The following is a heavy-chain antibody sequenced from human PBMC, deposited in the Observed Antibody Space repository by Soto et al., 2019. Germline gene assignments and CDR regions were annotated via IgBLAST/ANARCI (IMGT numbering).Heavy chain of an antibody. CDR3: SRRYGSFFDY. Sequence: SETLSLTCTVSGGSISSYYWSWIRQPPGKGLEWIGYIYYSGSTNYNPSLKSRVTISVDTSKNQSSLKLSSVTAADTAVYYCSRRYGSFFDYWGHGTLVTVSS. CDR1: GGSISSYY. D-gene: IGHD5-18*01. V-gene: IGHV4-59*08. CDR2: IYYSGST. J-gene: IGHJ4*01.